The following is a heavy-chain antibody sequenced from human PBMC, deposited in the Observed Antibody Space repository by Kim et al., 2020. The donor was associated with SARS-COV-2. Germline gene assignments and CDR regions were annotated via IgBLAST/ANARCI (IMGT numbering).Heavy chain of an antibody. Sequence: SETLSLTCTVSGGSISSGGYYWSWIRQHPGKGLEWIGYIYYSGSTYYNPSPKSRVTISVDTSKNQFSLKLSSVTAADTAVYYCAREQLRLFDYWGQGTLVNVYS. CDR3: AREQLRLFDY. J-gene: IGHJ4*02. V-gene: IGHV4-31*03. CDR2: IYYSGST. CDR1: GGSISSGGYY.